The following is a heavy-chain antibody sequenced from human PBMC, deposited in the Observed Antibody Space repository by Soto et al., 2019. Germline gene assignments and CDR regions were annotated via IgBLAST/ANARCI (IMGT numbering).Heavy chain of an antibody. CDR2: IIPIFGTA. J-gene: IGHJ4*02. CDR3: ARGDTYYYDSSGYYGDY. V-gene: IGHV1-69*13. D-gene: IGHD3-22*01. Sequence: SVKVSCKASGGTFSSYAISWVRQAPGQGLEWMGGIIPIFGTANYAQKFQGRVTITADESTSTAYMELSSLRSEDTAVYYCARGDTYYYDSSGYYGDYWGQGTLVTVSS. CDR1: GGTFSSYA.